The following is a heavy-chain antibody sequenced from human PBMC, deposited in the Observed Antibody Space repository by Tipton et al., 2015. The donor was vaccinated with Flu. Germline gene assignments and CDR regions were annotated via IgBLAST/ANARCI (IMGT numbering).Heavy chain of an antibody. V-gene: IGHV4-31*03. CDR1: GGSVSGVGNY. D-gene: IGHD2-15*01. Sequence: TLSLTCTVSGGSVSGVGNYWTWIRQHPGKGLEWIGCIRYTGSTYYNPSLRSRVSISVDTSKNQFSLNLSSVTAADTAVYYCARVVDGSPRLDYWGQGTLVTVSS. CDR3: ARVVDGSPRLDY. CDR2: IRYTGST. J-gene: IGHJ4*02.